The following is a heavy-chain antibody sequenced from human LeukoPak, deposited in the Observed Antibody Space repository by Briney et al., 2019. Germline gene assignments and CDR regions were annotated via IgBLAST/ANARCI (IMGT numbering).Heavy chain of an antibody. J-gene: IGHJ2*01. V-gene: IGHV1-18*04. D-gene: IGHD5-12*01. CDR2: ISAYNGNT. CDR1: GYTFTSYG. CDR3: ARDTDIVATTPYWYFDL. Sequence: ASVKVSCKASGYTFTSYGISWVRQAPGQGLEWMGWISAYNGNTNYAQKLQGRVTMTTDTSTSTAYMELRSLRSDDTAVYYCARDTDIVATTPYWYFDLWGRGTLVTVSS.